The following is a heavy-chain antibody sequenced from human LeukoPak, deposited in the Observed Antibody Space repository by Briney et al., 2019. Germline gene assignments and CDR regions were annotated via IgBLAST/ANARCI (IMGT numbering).Heavy chain of an antibody. CDR2: ISYDGSNK. CDR3: ARGHSSSEGGSFDY. J-gene: IGHJ4*02. D-gene: IGHD6-6*01. CDR1: GFTFSSYA. Sequence: GRSLRLSCAASGFTFSSYAMHWVRQAPGKGLEWVAVISYDGSNKYYADSVKGRFTISRDNSKNTLYLQMNSPRAEDTAVYYCARGHSSSEGGSFDYWGQGTLVTVSS. V-gene: IGHV3-30*04.